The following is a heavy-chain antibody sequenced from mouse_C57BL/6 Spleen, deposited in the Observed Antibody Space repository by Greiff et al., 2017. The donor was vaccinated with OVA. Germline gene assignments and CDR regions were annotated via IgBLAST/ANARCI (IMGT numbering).Heavy chain of an antibody. D-gene: IGHD4-1*01. CDR2: ISDGGSYT. CDR1: GFTFSSYA. J-gene: IGHJ2*01. Sequence: EVQLVESGGGLVKPGGSLKLSCAASGFTFSSYAMSWVRQTPEKRLEWVATISDGGSYTYYPDNVKGRFTISRDNAKNNLYLQMSHLKSEDTAMYYCARGDLTPFDYWGQGTTLTVSS. V-gene: IGHV5-4*01. CDR3: ARGDLTPFDY.